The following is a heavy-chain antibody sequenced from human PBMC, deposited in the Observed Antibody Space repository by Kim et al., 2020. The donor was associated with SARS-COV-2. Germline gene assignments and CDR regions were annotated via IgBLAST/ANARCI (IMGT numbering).Heavy chain of an antibody. V-gene: IGHV4-39*01. CDR3: ARQEATAACFDP. Sequence: YNTYLEGRVTLSADTSKNQFSLRLTSVTAASTALYYCARQEATAACFDPWGQGILVTVSS. D-gene: IGHD6-13*01. J-gene: IGHJ5*02.